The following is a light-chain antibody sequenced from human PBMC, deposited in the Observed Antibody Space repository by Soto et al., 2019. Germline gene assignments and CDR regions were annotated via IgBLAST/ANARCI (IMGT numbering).Light chain of an antibody. J-gene: IGKJ1*01. Sequence: DIQMTQSPSSLSASVGDRVTITCRAREDISNYLAWYQQKPGKVPKLLIYVASTLQSGVPSRFSGSGSGTDFTLTISSLQTEDVATYYCQNYNRAPWTFGQGTKVESK. V-gene: IGKV1-27*01. CDR2: VAS. CDR3: QNYNRAPWT. CDR1: EDISNY.